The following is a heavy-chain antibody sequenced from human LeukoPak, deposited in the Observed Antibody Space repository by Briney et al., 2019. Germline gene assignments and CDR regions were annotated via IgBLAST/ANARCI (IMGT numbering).Heavy chain of an antibody. CDR1: GFTFSSYA. Sequence: GGSLRLSCAASGFTFSSYAMSWVRQAPGKGLEGVSAISGSGGSTYYADSVKGRFTISRDNSKNTLYLQMNSLRAEDTAVYYCAKDSGRYYGSGSYGLGYWGQGTLVTVSS. D-gene: IGHD3-10*01. CDR2: ISGSGGST. J-gene: IGHJ4*02. V-gene: IGHV3-23*01. CDR3: AKDSGRYYGSGSYGLGY.